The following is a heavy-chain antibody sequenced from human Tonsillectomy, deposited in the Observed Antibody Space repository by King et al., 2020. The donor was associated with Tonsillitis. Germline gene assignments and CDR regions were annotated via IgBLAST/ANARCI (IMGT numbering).Heavy chain of an antibody. Sequence: EQLVQSGGGLVQPGGSLRLSCAASGFTFSSYWMNWVRQAPGKGLVWVSRINTDGSSTRYADSVKGRFTISRDNAKNTLYLQMNSLRGEDTAVYYCAKYTGGYCTTTSCQSGMDVWGQGTTVTVSS. D-gene: IGHD2-2*01. CDR3: AKYTGGYCTTTSCQSGMDV. V-gene: IGHV3-74*02. CDR2: INTDGSST. J-gene: IGHJ6*02. CDR1: GFTFSSYW.